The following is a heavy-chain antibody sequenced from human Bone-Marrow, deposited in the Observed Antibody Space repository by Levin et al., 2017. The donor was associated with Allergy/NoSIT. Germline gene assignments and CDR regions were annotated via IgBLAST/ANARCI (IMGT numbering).Heavy chain of an antibody. CDR2: IRSKRYGGTT. CDR3: SRDLGPSSYYYDF. Sequence: KPGGSLRLSCTASGFTFDDYAMSWLRQAPGKGLEWVGFIRSKRYGGTTEYAASVKGRFAISRDDSKSVASLQMNSLKTEDTAVYYCSRDLGPSSYYYDFWGQGTLVTVSS. J-gene: IGHJ4*02. V-gene: IGHV3-49*05. D-gene: IGHD3-10*01. CDR1: GFTFDDYA.